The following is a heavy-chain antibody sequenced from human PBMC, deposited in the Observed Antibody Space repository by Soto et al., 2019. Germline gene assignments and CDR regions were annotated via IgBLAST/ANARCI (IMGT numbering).Heavy chain of an antibody. D-gene: IGHD6-19*01. V-gene: IGHV3-11*01. J-gene: IGHJ4*01. CDR3: ATSSGALAASFPYYFDY. CDR1: GFRFSDHY. CDR2: ISSGSSTI. Sequence: QVQLVESGGGLVKPGGSLRLSCAAAGFRFSDHYMTWIRQAPGKGLEWVSYISSGSSTIYYAHSVKGRFTISRDNAKNSVDLQMYSLSAEDTAVYYCATSSGALAASFPYYFDYGGNGTLVTVSS.